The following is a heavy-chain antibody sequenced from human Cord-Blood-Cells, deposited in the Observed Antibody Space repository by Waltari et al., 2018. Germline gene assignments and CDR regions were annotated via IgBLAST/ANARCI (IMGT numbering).Heavy chain of an antibody. D-gene: IGHD1-20*01. CDR2: IIPIFGTA. Sequence: LEWMGGIIPIFGTANYAQKFQGRVTITADESTSTAYMGLSRLRSEDTAVYYCARDGARSITGNDAFDIWGQGTMVTVSS. J-gene: IGHJ3*02. CDR3: ARDGARSITGNDAFDI. V-gene: IGHV1-69*01.